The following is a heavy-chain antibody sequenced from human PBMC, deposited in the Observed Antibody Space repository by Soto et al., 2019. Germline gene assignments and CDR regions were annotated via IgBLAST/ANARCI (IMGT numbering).Heavy chain of an antibody. J-gene: IGHJ4*02. Sequence: QVQLVESGGGVVQPGRSLRLSCAASGFTFSSYAMHWVRQAPGKGLEWVAVISYDGSNKYYADSVKGRFTISRDNSKNTLYLQINSLRAEDTAVYYCARDGQLVATFDYWGQGTLVTVSS. V-gene: IGHV3-30-3*01. CDR3: ARDGQLVATFDY. D-gene: IGHD2-8*02. CDR1: GFTFSSYA. CDR2: ISYDGSNK.